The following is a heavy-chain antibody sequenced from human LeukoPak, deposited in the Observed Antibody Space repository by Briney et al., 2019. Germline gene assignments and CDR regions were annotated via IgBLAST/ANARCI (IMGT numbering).Heavy chain of an antibody. V-gene: IGHV3-11*01. CDR2: ISSSGSTI. CDR1: GCTFSDYY. J-gene: IGHJ4*02. Sequence: PGGSLRPSCAPSGCTFSDYYMSWTRQPPGKGLGWVSYISSSGSTIYYADSVKGRFTISRDNAKNSLYLQMNSLRAEDTAVYYCARDTTDYYGSGSHRSDYWGQGTLVTVSS. D-gene: IGHD3-10*01. CDR3: ARDTTDYYGSGSHRSDY.